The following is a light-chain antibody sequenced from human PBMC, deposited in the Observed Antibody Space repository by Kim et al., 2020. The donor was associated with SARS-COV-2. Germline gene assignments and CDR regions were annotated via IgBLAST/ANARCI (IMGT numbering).Light chain of an antibody. J-gene: IGKJ1*01. CDR3: QQYGSSPQT. V-gene: IGKV3-20*01. CDR1: QSVSGSY. Sequence: SPGERATFSYRASQSVSGSYSAWHQQKPGQAPRLLIYDASTSATGIPDGFSGIGSGTDFTLTLSRLEPEDFAVYYCQQYGSSPQTFGQGTKVDIK. CDR2: DAS.